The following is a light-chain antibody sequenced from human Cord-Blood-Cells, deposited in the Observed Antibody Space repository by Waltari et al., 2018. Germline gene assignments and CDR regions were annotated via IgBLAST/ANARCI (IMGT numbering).Light chain of an antibody. Sequence: DIQMTQSPSTLSASVGHRVTITCRASQSISSWLAWYQQKPGKAPKLLIYDASSLESGVPSRFSGSGSGTEFTLTISSLQPDDFATYYCQQYNSYSPETFGQGTKLEIK. V-gene: IGKV1-5*01. CDR1: QSISSW. J-gene: IGKJ2*01. CDR2: DAS. CDR3: QQYNSYSPET.